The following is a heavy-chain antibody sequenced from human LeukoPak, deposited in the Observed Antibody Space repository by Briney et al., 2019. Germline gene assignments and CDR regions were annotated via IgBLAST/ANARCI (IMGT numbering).Heavy chain of an antibody. V-gene: IGHV4-38-2*02. Sequence: PSETLSLTCTVSGYSISSGYFWVWIRQPPGKGLEWIGSIYHSGSTNYNPSLKSRVTISVDTSKNQFSLKLSSVTAADTAVYYCARGQHYYYMDVWGKGTTVTVSS. J-gene: IGHJ6*03. CDR3: ARGQHYYYMDV. CDR1: GYSISSGYF. CDR2: IYHSGST.